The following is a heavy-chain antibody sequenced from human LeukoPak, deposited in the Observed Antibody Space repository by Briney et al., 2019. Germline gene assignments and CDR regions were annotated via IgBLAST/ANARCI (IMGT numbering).Heavy chain of an antibody. V-gene: IGHV4-39*01. Sequence: SETLSLTCTVSGGSISSSSYYWGWIRQPPGKGLEWIGSIYYSGSTYYNPSLKSRVTISVDTSKNQFSLKLSSVTAADTAVYYCARLGGSVYVHYWGQGTLVTVSS. CDR2: IYYSGST. D-gene: IGHD6-19*01. CDR3: ARLGGSVYVHY. CDR1: GGSISSSSYY. J-gene: IGHJ4*02.